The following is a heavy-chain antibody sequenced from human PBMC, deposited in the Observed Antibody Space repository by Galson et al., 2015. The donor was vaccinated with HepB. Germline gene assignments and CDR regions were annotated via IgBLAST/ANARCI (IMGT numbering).Heavy chain of an antibody. CDR1: GFTFSTYG. CDR3: AKDGGLPYCSSTFCPKQYGIDA. D-gene: IGHD2-2*01. J-gene: IGHJ5*02. Sequence: LRLSCAASGFTFSTYGMHWVRQAPGKGLEWVAVISYDENNEYYSDSVKGRFTISRDNSKNTLYLQMNSLRAEDTAVYYCAKDGGLPYCSSTFCPKQYGIDAWGQGTLVTVSS. CDR2: ISYDENNE. V-gene: IGHV3-30*18.